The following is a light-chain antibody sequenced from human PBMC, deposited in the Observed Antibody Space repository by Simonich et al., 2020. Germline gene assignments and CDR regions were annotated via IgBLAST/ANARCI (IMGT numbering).Light chain of an antibody. V-gene: IGKV4-1*01. CDR2: WAS. Sequence: DIVMTQSPDSLAVSLGERATINYKSSQSVLYSSNNKKYLAGYQQKPGQPPKLLIYWASTRESGVPDRFSGSGSGTDFTLTISSLQAEDVAVYYCQQYYSTPYTFGQGTKLEIK. CDR1: QSVLYSSNNKKY. CDR3: QQYYSTPYT. J-gene: IGKJ2*01.